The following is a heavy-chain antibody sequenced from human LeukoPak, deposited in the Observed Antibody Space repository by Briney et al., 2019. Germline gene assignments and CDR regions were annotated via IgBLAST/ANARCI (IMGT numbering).Heavy chain of an antibody. CDR1: GFPFSNFA. J-gene: IGHJ4*02. CDR2: IVPSGGST. Sequence: PGGSLRLSCAASGFPFSNFAMSWVRQAPGKGLEWVSLIVPSGGSTYYADSVKGRFTISRDNSKNTLYLQMNSLRAEDTAVYYCAKDLWFGEFSMADCWGRGTLVTVSS. D-gene: IGHD3-10*01. V-gene: IGHV3-23*01. CDR3: AKDLWFGEFSMADC.